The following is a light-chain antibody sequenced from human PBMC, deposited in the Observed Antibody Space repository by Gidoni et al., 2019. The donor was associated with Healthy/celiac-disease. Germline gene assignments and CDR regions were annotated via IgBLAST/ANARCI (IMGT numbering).Light chain of an antibody. CDR1: SSNIGAGYD. CDR3: QSYDSSLSAVV. CDR2: GNC. Sequence: QSVLTQPPSVSGAPGQRVTISCTGSSSNIGAGYDVHWYQQLPGPAPKLLIYGNCNRPSGVPDRFSGSKSGTSASLSITGLQAEDEADYYCQSYDSSLSAVVFGGGTKLTVL. V-gene: IGLV1-40*01. J-gene: IGLJ2*01.